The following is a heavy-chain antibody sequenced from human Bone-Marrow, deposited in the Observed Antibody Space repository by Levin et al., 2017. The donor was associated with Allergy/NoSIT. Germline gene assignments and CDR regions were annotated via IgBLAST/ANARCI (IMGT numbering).Heavy chain of an antibody. V-gene: IGHV4-34*01. D-gene: IGHD2-15*01. CDR1: GGSFSDYY. Sequence: PSETLSLTRGVYGGSFSDYYWSWIRQPPGKGLEWIGDINHSGSTNNNPSLKSRVTMSVDTSKNQFSLKLSSVTAADTAVYYCARGAYCSGGSCYSDAFDIWGQGTMVTVSS. J-gene: IGHJ3*02. CDR2: INHSGST. CDR3: ARGAYCSGGSCYSDAFDI.